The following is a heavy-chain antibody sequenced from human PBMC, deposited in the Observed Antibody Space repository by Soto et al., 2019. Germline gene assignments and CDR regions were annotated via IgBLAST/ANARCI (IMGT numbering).Heavy chain of an antibody. J-gene: IGHJ4*02. CDR1: GGSISSINDY. V-gene: IGHV4-39*02. CDR2: IYYSGSS. D-gene: IGHD2-8*02. Sequence: SETLSLTCTVSGGSISSINDYWGWIRQPPGKGLEWIGSIYYSGSSNYNPSLKGRVTISVDTSKNQFSLKLTSVTAADTAVYYCARDKITGLFDYWGQGTLVTVSS. CDR3: ARDKITGLFDY.